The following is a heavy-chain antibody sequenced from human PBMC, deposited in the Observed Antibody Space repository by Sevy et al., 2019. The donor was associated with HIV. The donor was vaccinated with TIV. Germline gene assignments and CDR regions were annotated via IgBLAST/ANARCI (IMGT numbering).Heavy chain of an antibody. CDR1: GFTFSSYW. J-gene: IGHJ4*02. Sequence: GGSLRLSCAASGFTFSSYWMSWVRQAPGKGLEWVANIKQDGSEKYYVDSVKGGFTISRDNAKNSLYLQMNSLRAEETAVYYCARAGPTLRTYLDYWGQGTLVTVSS. CDR3: ARAGPTLRTYLDY. CDR2: IKQDGSEK. V-gene: IGHV3-7*01.